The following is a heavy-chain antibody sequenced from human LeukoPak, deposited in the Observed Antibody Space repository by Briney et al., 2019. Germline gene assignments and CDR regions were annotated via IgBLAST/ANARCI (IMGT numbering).Heavy chain of an antibody. CDR1: GFTVTNNY. D-gene: IGHD6-6*01. V-gene: IGHV3-53*01. CDR2: IYSGGNT. J-gene: IGHJ4*02. CDR3: ARGGSSSHFDS. Sequence: GGSLRLSCAVSGFTVTNNYMSWVRQAPGKGLEWISVIYSGGNTYYAESVKGRFTISRDSSKNTQSLQMNSLRAEDTAVYYCARGGSSSHFDSWGQGTLVTVSS.